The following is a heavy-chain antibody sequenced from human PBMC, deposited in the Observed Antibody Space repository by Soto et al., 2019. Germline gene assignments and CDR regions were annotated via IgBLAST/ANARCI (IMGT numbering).Heavy chain of an antibody. CDR3: ARERRPTGTTWNIYYYYYGMDV. Sequence: QVQLVQSGAEVKKPGASVKVSCKASGYTFTGYYMHWVRQAPGQGLEWMGWINPNSGGTNYAQKFQGWVTMTRDTSSSTAYMELSRLRSDDTAVYYCARERRPTGTTWNIYYYYYGMDVWGQGTTVTVSS. J-gene: IGHJ6*02. D-gene: IGHD1-1*01. CDR1: GYTFTGYY. V-gene: IGHV1-2*04. CDR2: INPNSGGT.